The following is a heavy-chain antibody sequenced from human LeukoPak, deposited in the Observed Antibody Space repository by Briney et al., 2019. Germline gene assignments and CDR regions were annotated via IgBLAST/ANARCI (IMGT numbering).Heavy chain of an antibody. CDR3: ARAYCSSTSCPLRKNSLFDY. CDR2: IYSGGST. J-gene: IGHJ4*02. D-gene: IGHD2-2*01. V-gene: IGHV3-66*01. Sequence: PGGSLRLSCAASGFTVSSNYMSWVRQAPGKGLEWVSVIYSGGSTYYADSVKGRFTISRDNSKNTLYLQMNSLRAEDTAVYYCARAYCSSTSCPLRKNSLFDYWGQGTLVTVSS. CDR1: GFTVSSNY.